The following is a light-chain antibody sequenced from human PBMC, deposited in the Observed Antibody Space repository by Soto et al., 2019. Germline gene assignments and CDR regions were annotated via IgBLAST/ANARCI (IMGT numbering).Light chain of an antibody. CDR2: DAS. Sequence: QMTQSPSTLTAYVRDRLTITCRAIQSISSWLAWYQQKPGKAPKLLIYDASSLESGVPSRFSGSGSGTEFTLTISSLQPEEFATYYCQQYNSHRTVGQGTKVEIK. J-gene: IGKJ1*01. CDR3: QQYNSHRT. V-gene: IGKV1-5*01. CDR1: QSISSW.